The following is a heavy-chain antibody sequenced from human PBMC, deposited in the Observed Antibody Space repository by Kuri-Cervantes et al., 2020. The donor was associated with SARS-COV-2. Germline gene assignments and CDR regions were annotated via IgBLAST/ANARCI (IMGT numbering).Heavy chain of an antibody. J-gene: IGHJ4*02. CDR2: ISSSSYI. D-gene: IGHD1-1*01. CDR3: VRDGDHWNFDY. V-gene: IGHV3-21*01. Sequence: LSLTCAASGFTFSSYSMNWVRQAPGKGLEWVSSISSSSYIYYADSVKGRFTLSRDNAKNLLFLQMNSLRAEDTAVYYCVRDGDHWNFDYWGQGTLVTVSS. CDR1: GFTFSSYS.